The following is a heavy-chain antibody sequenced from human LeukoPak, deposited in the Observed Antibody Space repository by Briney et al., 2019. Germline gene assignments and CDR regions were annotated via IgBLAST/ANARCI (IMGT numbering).Heavy chain of an antibody. Sequence: SETLSLTCAVYGGSFSGYYWSWIRQPPGKGLEWIGEINHSGSTNYNPSLKSRVTISVDTSNNQFSLKLSSVTAAGTAVYYCARLGRRYSGYDKYYYYYMDVWSKGTTVTISS. CDR1: GGSFSGYY. CDR2: INHSGST. CDR3: ARLGRRYSGYDKYYYYYMDV. V-gene: IGHV4-34*01. J-gene: IGHJ6*03. D-gene: IGHD5-12*01.